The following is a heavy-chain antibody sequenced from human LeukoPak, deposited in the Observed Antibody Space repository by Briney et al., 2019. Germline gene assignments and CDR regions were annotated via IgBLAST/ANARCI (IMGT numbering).Heavy chain of an antibody. J-gene: IGHJ5*02. D-gene: IGHD2-15*01. V-gene: IGHV1-2*02. Sequence: ASVKVSCKASGYTFTGYYMHWVRQAPGQGLEWMGWTNPNSGGTNYAQKFQGRVTMTRDTSISTAYMELSRLRSDDTAVYYCARDIVVVVAATPEGWFDPWGQGTLVTVSS. CDR2: TNPNSGGT. CDR1: GYTFTGYY. CDR3: ARDIVVVVAATPEGWFDP.